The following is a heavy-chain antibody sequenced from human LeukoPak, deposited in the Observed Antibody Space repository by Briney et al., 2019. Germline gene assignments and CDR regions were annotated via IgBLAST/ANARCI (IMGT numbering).Heavy chain of an antibody. CDR1: GFTFSGFA. V-gene: IGHV3-23*01. D-gene: IGHD4-17*01. J-gene: IGHJ4*02. CDR3: AKDLPDYGDYSESY. CDR2: ISGSGGTT. Sequence: GGSLRLSCAASGFTFSGFAMSWVRQAPGKGLEWVSTISGSGGTTNYADSVRGRFTFSRDNSKNTLHLQMNSLRAEDTAVYYCAKDLPDYGDYSESYWGQGTLVTASS.